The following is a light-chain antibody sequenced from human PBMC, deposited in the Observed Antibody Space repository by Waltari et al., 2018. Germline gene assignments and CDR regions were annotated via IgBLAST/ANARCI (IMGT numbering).Light chain of an antibody. J-gene: IGKJ1*01. Sequence: ETVLTQSPATLSLSPGERATLSCRASQTVYTYLAWYQQKPGQAPRLLIYDASNRASGVPARFSGSGSGTDFTLTISSLEPEDFAVYYCLQRVSRPPWTFGQGTKVEL. V-gene: IGKV3-11*01. CDR2: DAS. CDR3: LQRVSRPPWT. CDR1: QTVYTY.